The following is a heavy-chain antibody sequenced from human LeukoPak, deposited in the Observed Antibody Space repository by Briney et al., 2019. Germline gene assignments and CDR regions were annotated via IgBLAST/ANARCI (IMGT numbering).Heavy chain of an antibody. CDR2: INWNGGST. CDR1: GFTFSSYN. J-gene: IGHJ5*02. Sequence: GGSLRLSCAASGFTFSSYNMNWVRQAPGKGLEWVSGINWNGGSTGYADSVKGRFTISRDNAKNSLYLQMNSLRAEDTALYYCARISITMVRGVDYNWFDPWGQGTLVTVSP. D-gene: IGHD3-10*01. CDR3: ARISITMVRGVDYNWFDP. V-gene: IGHV3-20*04.